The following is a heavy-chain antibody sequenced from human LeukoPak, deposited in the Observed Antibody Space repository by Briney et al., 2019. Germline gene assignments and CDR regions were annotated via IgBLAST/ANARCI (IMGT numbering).Heavy chain of an antibody. CDR2: IIPIFGIA. V-gene: IGHV1-69*04. J-gene: IGHJ4*02. D-gene: IGHD3-22*01. Sequence: SLKVSCKASGGTFSSYTISWVRQDPGQGLEWMGRIIPIFGIANYAQKFQGRVTITADKSTSTAYMELSSLRSEDTAVYYCAREGTDSSGYPSRLFDYWGQGTLVTVSS. CDR1: GGTFSSYT. CDR3: AREGTDSSGYPSRLFDY.